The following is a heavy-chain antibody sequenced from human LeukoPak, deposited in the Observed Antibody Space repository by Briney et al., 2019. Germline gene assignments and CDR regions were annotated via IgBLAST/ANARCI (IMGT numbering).Heavy chain of an antibody. CDR3: AREPAAAGTGGVSAFDI. D-gene: IGHD6-13*01. Sequence: PSETLSLTCAVYGGSFRGYYWSWIRQPPGRGLEWIGEINHSGSTNYNPSLKSRVTISVDTSKNQFSLKLSSVTAADTAVYYCAREPAAAGTGGVSAFDIWGQGTMVTVSS. CDR2: INHSGST. J-gene: IGHJ3*02. V-gene: IGHV4-34*01. CDR1: GGSFRGYY.